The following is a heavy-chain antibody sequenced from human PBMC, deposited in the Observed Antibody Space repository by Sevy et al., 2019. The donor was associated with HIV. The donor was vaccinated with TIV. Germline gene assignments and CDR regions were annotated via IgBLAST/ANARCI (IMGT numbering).Heavy chain of an antibody. Sequence: GGSLRLSCAASGFTFSSYWRTWVRQAPGKGLEWVANIKQDMSEKYYADSVKGRFTISRDNARNSLYLPMESLRAEDTAVYYCARAQQVTMLVVSGGLYFDFWGQGTLVTVSS. CDR2: IKQDMSEK. D-gene: IGHD3-22*01. CDR1: GFTFSSYW. V-gene: IGHV3-7*01. J-gene: IGHJ4*02. CDR3: ARAQQVTMLVVSGGLYFDF.